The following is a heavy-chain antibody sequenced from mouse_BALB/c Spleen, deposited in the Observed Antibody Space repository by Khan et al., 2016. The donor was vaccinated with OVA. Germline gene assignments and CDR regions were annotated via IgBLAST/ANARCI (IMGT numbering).Heavy chain of an antibody. V-gene: IGHV3-2*02. Sequence: EVQLQESGPGLVKPSQSLSLTCTVTGYSITSDYAWNWIRQFPGNKLEWMGFISYSGNTKYNPSLKSRFSITRDTSKNQFFLQLYSVTTGVTPKYYWARVYGGDFDYWGQGTSLTGAS. CDR3: ARVYGGDFDY. J-gene: IGHJ2*02. CDR1: GYSITSDYA. D-gene: IGHD1-1*01. CDR2: ISYSGNT.